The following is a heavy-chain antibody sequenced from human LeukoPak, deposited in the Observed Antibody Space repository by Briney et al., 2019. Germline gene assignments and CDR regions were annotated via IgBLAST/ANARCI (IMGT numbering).Heavy chain of an antibody. CDR1: GGSISSGGYY. CDR2: IYTSGST. J-gene: IGHJ4*02. V-gene: IGHV4-61*02. CDR3: ARDRGEYSYAYDY. D-gene: IGHD5-18*01. Sequence: SETLSLTCTVSGGSISSGGYYWSWIRQPPGKGLEWIGRIYTSGSTNYNPSLKSRVTMSVDTSKNQFSLKLSSVTAADTAVYYCARDRGEYSYAYDYWGQGTLVTVSS.